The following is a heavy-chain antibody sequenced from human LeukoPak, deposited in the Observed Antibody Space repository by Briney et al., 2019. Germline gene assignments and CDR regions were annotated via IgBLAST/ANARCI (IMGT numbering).Heavy chain of an antibody. CDR1: GFTFSTYW. CDR2: IKQDGSEK. Sequence: PGGSLRLSCEASGFTFSTYWMSWVRQAPGKGLEWVANIKQDGSEKYYVDSVKGRFTISRGDAKNSLYLQMNSLRAEDMAMYYCARDSAGNDYWGQGTLVTVSS. J-gene: IGHJ4*02. D-gene: IGHD6-13*01. CDR3: ARDSAGNDY. V-gene: IGHV3-7*01.